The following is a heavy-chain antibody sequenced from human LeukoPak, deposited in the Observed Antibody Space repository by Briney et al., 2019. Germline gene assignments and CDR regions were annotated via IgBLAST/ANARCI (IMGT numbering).Heavy chain of an antibody. CDR1: GFIFSSYS. CDR3: ARPRWLTTNYYGMDV. V-gene: IGHV3-48*01. CDR2: LSSNSDII. D-gene: IGHD5-24*01. Sequence: SGGSLRLSCAASGFIFSSYSMNWVRQAPGKGLEWVSYLSSNSDIIHYADSVKGRFTISRDNSKNTLYLQMNSLRAEDTAVYYCARPRWLTTNYYGMDVWGQGTTVTVSS. J-gene: IGHJ6*02.